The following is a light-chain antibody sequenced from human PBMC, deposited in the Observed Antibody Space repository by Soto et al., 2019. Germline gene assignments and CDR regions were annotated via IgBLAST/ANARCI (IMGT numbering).Light chain of an antibody. J-gene: IGKJ4*01. CDR3: QQYENLPLT. V-gene: IGKV1-33*01. Sequence: DIPLAQSPSSLSASVGDRVTIPCQASQDISKYLNWYQQKPGKAPKLLIYDASNLETGIPSRFSGSGSGTNFSLTITSLQPEDIATYYCQQYENLPLTFGGGTKVDIK. CDR1: QDISKY. CDR2: DAS.